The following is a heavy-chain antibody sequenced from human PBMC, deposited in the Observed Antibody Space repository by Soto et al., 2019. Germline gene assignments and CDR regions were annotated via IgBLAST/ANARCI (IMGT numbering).Heavy chain of an antibody. J-gene: IGHJ6*02. V-gene: IGHV1-69*06. CDR2: IIPIFGTA. D-gene: IGHD6-19*01. Sequence: QVQLVQSGAEVKKPGSSVKVSCKASGGTFSSYAISWVRQAPGQGLEWMGGIIPIFGTANYAQKFQGRVTMTTDTSTSTAYMELRSLRSDDTAVYYCARGRKAGDYYYGMDVWGQGTTVTVSS. CDR3: ARGRKAGDYYYGMDV. CDR1: GGTFSSYA.